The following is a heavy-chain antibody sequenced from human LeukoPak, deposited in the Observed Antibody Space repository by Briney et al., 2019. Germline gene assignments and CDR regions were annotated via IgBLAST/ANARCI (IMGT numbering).Heavy chain of an antibody. Sequence: GGSLRLSCAASGFTFSSYAMSWVRQAPGKGLEWVGRIASKTDGGTTDYAAPVKGRFTISRDDSKNTLFLQMNSLKTEDTAVYYCTTGIRGDCGQGTLVTVSS. CDR2: IASKTDGGTT. V-gene: IGHV3-15*04. J-gene: IGHJ4*02. CDR1: GFTFSSYA. CDR3: TTGIRGD.